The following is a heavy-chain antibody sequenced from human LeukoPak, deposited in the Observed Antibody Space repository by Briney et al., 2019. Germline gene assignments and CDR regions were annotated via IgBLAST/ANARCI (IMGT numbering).Heavy chain of an antibody. CDR1: GFTFSNYW. CDR2: IQQDGSEK. CDR3: ATYRQVLLPFES. V-gene: IGHV3-7*03. D-gene: IGHD2-8*02. Sequence: GGSLRLSCVASGFTFSNYWMSWVRQAPGKGLEWVANIQQDGSEKCYVDSVKGRFTISRDNAKNSLYLQMNSLRAEDTAIYYCATYRQVLLPFESWGQGTLVTVSS. J-gene: IGHJ4*02.